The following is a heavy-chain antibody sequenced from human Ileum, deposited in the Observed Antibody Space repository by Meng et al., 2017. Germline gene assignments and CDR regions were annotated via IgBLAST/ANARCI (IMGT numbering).Heavy chain of an antibody. D-gene: IGHD5-18*01. CDR2: IYNDEST. J-gene: IGHJ3*02. Sequence: GESLKISCAASGFTVSRNYLSWVRQAPGKGLEWVSVIYNDESTHYADSVKGRFTISRDNSRNTLYLQMNSLRVEDTAAYYCARVGYNYGYGAFDIWGQGTMVTVSS. V-gene: IGHV3-66*02. CDR3: ARVGYNYGYGAFDI. CDR1: GFTVSRNY.